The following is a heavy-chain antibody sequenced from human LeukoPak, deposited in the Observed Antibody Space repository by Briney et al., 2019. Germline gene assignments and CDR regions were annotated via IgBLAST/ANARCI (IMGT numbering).Heavy chain of an antibody. V-gene: IGHV5-51*01. CDR3: ARLITMVRGVIGWSDP. CDR1: GYSFTSYW. CDR2: IYPGDSDT. J-gene: IGHJ5*02. Sequence: GESLKISCKGSGYSFTSYWIGWVRQMPGKGLEWMGIIYPGDSDTRYSPSFQGQVTISADKSISTAYLQWSSLKASDTAMYYCARLITMVRGVIGWSDPWGQGTLVTVSS. D-gene: IGHD3-10*01.